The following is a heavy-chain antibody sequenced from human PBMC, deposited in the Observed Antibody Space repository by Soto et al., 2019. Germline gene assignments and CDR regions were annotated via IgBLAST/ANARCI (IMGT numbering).Heavy chain of an antibody. CDR2: ISYDGSNT. V-gene: IGHV3-30*18. D-gene: IGHD2-21*02. J-gene: IGHJ2*01. CDR1: GFTFSSYG. CDR3: AKDSTVVVTAIGSWYFDL. Sequence: QVQLVESGGGVVQPGRSLRLSCAASGFTFSSYGMHWVRQAPGKGLEWVAVISYDGSNTYYADSVKGRFTISRYNSKNTLYLQINSLRAEDTAVYYCAKDSTVVVTAIGSWYFDLWGRGTLVTVSS.